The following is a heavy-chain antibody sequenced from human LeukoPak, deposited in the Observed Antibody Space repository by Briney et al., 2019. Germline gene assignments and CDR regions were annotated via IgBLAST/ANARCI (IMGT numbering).Heavy chain of an antibody. CDR2: INPNSGGT. CDR3: ATLWEASMVTKGN. V-gene: IGHV1-2*06. J-gene: IGHJ4*02. D-gene: IGHD3-10*01. Sequence: ASVKVSCKASGYTFTAYYMHWVRQAPGQGLEWMGRINPNSGGTNYAQKFQGRVTMTRDTSISTAYMELTRLRSDDTAVYYRATLWEASMVTKGNWGQGTLVTVSS. CDR1: GYTFTAYY.